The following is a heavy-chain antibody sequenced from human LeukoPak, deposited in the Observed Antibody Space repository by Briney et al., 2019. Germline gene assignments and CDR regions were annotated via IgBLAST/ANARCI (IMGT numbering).Heavy chain of an antibody. CDR1: GLSVVSNY. CDR3: ARSMAARQYYFDD. J-gene: IGHJ4*02. CDR2: IYSGGDT. V-gene: IGHV3-66*01. D-gene: IGHD6-6*01. Sequence: GGSLRLSCAASGLSVVSNYMTWVRQAPGKGLEWVSIIYSGGDTYYADSVKGRFTISRDNSKNALYLQMSSLRAEDSAVYYCARSMAARQYYFDDRGQGTLVTVSS.